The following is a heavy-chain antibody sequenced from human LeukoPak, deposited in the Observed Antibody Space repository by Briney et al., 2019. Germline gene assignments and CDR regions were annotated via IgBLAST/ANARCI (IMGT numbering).Heavy chain of an antibody. CDR2: ISWNSGSI. CDR3: AKVYGSGSYGYYYGIDV. CDR1: GFTFDDYA. J-gene: IGHJ6*02. D-gene: IGHD3-10*01. V-gene: IGHV3-9*01. Sequence: GGSLRLSCAASGFTFDDYAMHWVRQAPGKGLEWVSGISWNSGSIGYADSVKGRFTISRDNAKNSLYLQMNSLRAEDTALYYCAKVYGSGSYGYYYGIDVWGQGTTVTVSS.